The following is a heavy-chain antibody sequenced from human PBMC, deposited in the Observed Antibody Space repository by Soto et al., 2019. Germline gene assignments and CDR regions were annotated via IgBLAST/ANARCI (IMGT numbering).Heavy chain of an antibody. CDR2: IIPIFGTA. CDR1: GDTFSSYA. D-gene: IGHD3-22*01. V-gene: IGHV1-69*01. J-gene: IGHJ6*02. Sequence: QVRLVQSGAEVKKPGSSVKVSCKASGDTFSSYAISWVRQAPGQGLEWMGGIIPIFGTANYAQKFQGRVTITADESTSTAYMEWSSLRSEDTAVYYCARDGSGYRSRASPMDVWGQGTTVTVSS. CDR3: ARDGSGYRSRASPMDV.